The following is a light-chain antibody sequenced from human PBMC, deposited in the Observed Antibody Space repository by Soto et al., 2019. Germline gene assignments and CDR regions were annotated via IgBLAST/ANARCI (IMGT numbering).Light chain of an antibody. Sequence: DFQIAQFPSSLSASVRDRVTITCRASQGISSWLAWYQQKPGKSPTLLSDKASNLQTWVPSRVSGSGSGTDFTLTSSSLQPEDFATYYCQQTSSFPLTFGGGTKLDI. CDR2: KAS. V-gene: IGKV1-12*01. J-gene: IGKJ4*01. CDR3: QQTSSFPLT. CDR1: QGISSW.